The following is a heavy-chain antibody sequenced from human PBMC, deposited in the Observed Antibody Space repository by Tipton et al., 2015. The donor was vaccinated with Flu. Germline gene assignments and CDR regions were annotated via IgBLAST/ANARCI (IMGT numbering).Heavy chain of an antibody. J-gene: IGHJ3*02. V-gene: IGHV4-59*08. D-gene: IGHD3-9*01. CDR3: ARRDYDILTGSWAFDI. CDR2: IYDSGST. CDR1: GVSITTYY. Sequence: LRLSCTVSGVSITTYYWSWIRQSPGKGLEWIGYIYDSGSTNYNPSLKSRVTISVDTSKNQFTLKLTSVTAADTAVYYCARRDYDILTGSWAFDIWGQGTMVTVSP.